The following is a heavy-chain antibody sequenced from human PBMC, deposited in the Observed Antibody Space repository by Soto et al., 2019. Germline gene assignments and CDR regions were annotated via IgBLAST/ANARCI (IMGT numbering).Heavy chain of an antibody. Sequence: SETLSLTCIVSGDAISNYYWIWIRQTPGRGLEWIGCVHESGSTDYNPSLRGRVIISLHTSKSQFSLSLRSATAADTATYYCARGTRALITSFFAYWGQGIPVTVSS. CDR3: ARGTRALITSFFAY. CDR1: GDAISNYY. CDR2: VHESGST. J-gene: IGHJ4*02. D-gene: IGHD1-20*01. V-gene: IGHV4-59*03.